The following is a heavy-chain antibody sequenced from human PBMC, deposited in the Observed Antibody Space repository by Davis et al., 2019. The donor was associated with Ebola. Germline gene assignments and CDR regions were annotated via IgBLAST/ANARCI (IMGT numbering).Heavy chain of an antibody. Sequence: GESLKISCVASGFTFSSDAMSWVRQAPGKGLEWVSVISATGGSTYYADSVKGRFTISRDNSKNTLYMEMNSLRAEDTALYYCAKSAGTPGWFGPWGQGTLVTVSS. D-gene: IGHD1-1*01. V-gene: IGHV3-23*01. CDR1: GFTFSSDA. CDR3: AKSAGTPGWFGP. J-gene: IGHJ5*02. CDR2: ISATGGST.